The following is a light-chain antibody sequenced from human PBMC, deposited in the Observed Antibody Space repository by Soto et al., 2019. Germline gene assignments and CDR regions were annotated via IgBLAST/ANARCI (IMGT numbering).Light chain of an antibody. J-gene: IGLJ1*01. V-gene: IGLV2-8*01. Sequence: QSALTQPASVSGSAGQSITISCSGTMRDVGAYNLVSWYQQHPGTAPKLIIYEVTKRPSGVPDRFSGSKSGNTASLTVSGLQAEDEADYYCSSYAGTAYVFGTGTKVTVL. CDR3: SSYAGTAYV. CDR2: EVT. CDR1: MRDVGAYNL.